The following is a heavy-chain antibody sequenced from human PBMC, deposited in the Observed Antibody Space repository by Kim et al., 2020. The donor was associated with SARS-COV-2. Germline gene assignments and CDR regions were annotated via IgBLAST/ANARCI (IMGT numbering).Heavy chain of an antibody. D-gene: IGHD6-19*01. CDR1: GFTFDDYA. CDR2: ISWNSGSI. CDR3: AKDKLRGEAPGYSSGRVTFDI. V-gene: IGHV3-9*01. Sequence: GGSLRLSCAASGFTFDDYAMHWVRQAPGKGLEWVSGISWNSGSIGYADSVKGRFTISRDNAKNSLYLQMNSLRAEDTALYYCAKDKLRGEAPGYSSGRVTFDIWGQGTMVTVSS. J-gene: IGHJ3*02.